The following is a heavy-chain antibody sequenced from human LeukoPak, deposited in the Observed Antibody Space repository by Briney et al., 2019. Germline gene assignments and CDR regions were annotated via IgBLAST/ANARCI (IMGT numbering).Heavy chain of an antibody. CDR2: IYYSGST. CDR3: ARVITTTNYGYKAYYYYMDV. J-gene: IGHJ6*03. V-gene: IGHV4-39*07. CDR1: GGSISSSSYY. D-gene: IGHD4-17*01. Sequence: SETLSLTCTVSGGSISSSSYYWGWIRQPPGKGLEWIGSIYYSGSTYYNPSLKSRVTISVDTSKNQFSLKLSSVTAADTAVYYCARVITTTNYGYKAYYYYMDVWGKGTTVTVSS.